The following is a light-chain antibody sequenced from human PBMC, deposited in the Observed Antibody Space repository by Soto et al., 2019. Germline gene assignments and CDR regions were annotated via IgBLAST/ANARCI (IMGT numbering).Light chain of an antibody. V-gene: IGKV3-20*01. J-gene: IGKJ1*01. CDR2: VAS. CDR1: QSVSSSY. CDR3: QQYGSSPPWT. Sequence: EIGLTQAPCTLFLSPGERATLSCRASQSVSSSYLAWYQQKPGQAPRHLIYVASSRATGIPDRFSGSGSGTDFPLTISRLEPEDFAVYYCQQYGSSPPWTFGQGTKVDIK.